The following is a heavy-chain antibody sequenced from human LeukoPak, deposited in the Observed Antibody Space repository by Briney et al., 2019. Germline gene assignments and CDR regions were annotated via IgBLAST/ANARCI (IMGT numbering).Heavy chain of an antibody. V-gene: IGHV1-69*02. CDR3: ASPPLGIAAAGTDY. CDR2: IIPILGIA. Sequence: ASVKVSCKASGGTFSSYTISWVRQAPGQGLEWMGRIIPILGIANYAQKFQGRVTITADKSTSTAYMELSSLRSEDTAVYYCASPPLGIAAAGTDYWGQGTLVTVSS. CDR1: GGTFSSYT. J-gene: IGHJ4*02. D-gene: IGHD6-13*01.